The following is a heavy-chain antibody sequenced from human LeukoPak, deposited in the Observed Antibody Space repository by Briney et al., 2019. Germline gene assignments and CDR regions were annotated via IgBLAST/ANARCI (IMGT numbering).Heavy chain of an antibody. CDR2: INPRDGGT. CDR3: ARGPLLGYDTNDSGFDI. J-gene: IGHJ3*02. V-gene: IGHV1-46*02. D-gene: IGHD3-22*01. CDR1: GYSFNNYY. Sequence: ASVTVSCKASGYSFNNYYVHCVRQAPGQGLEWVGAINPRDGGTISAQKLQDRVALTRDTSTSTVYLEVSSLKSDDTAVYYCARGPLLGYDTNDSGFDIWGQGTLVIVSS.